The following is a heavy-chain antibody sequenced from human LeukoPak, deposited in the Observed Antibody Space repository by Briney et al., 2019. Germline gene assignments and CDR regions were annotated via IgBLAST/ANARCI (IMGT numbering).Heavy chain of an antibody. J-gene: IGHJ4*02. CDR3: ARNDAYGVGPFDY. CDR2: IIPIFGTA. D-gene: IGHD3-16*01. CDR1: GGSFVNYA. Sequence: ASVKVPCKASGGSFVNYAISWLRQAPGQGLEWMGGIIPIFGTANYAQKFQGRVTITADESTSTAYMELSSLRSEDTAVYYCARNDAYGVGPFDYWGQGTLVTVSS. V-gene: IGHV1-69*13.